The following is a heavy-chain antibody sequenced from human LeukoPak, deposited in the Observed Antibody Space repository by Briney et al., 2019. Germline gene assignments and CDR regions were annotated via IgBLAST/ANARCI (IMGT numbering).Heavy chain of an antibody. CDR2: IYYSGST. J-gene: IGHJ4*02. CDR1: GGSISSSSYY. Sequence: SETLSLTCTVSGGSISSSSYYWGWIRQPPGKGLEWIGSIYYSGSTYYNPSLKSRVTISVDTSKNQFSLKLSSVTAADTAVYYCARDRLGDRGLFDYWGQGTLVTVSS. CDR3: ARDRLGDRGLFDY. D-gene: IGHD3-9*01. V-gene: IGHV4-39*07.